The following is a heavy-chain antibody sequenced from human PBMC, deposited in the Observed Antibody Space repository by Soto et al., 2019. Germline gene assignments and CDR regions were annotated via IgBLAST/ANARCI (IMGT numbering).Heavy chain of an antibody. Sequence: TLSLTCTVSGVSINSGGYYWGWIRQYPGKGLEYIGYIYYSGSTYYSPSLRSRITISVDTSKNQFSLKLSSVTAVYTAVYYCARRVYGVGFDPWGQGTLDTVSS. J-gene: IGHJ5*02. CDR3: ARRVYGVGFDP. CDR2: IYYSGST. D-gene: IGHD4-17*01. CDR1: GVSINSGGYY. V-gene: IGHV4-31*03.